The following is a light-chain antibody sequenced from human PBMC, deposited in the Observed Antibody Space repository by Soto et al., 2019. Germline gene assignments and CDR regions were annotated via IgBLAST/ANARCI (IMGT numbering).Light chain of an antibody. V-gene: IGLV2-14*01. J-gene: IGLJ1*01. Sequence: QSALTQPASVSGSPGQSITISCTGTSSDVGGYKYVSWYQQHPGKAPKLMIYEVSHRPSGVSDRFSGSKSGNTASLTISGLRAEGEADYYCSSYTSSSTPYVFGTGTKVTVL. CDR1: SSDVGGYKY. CDR3: SSYTSSSTPYV. CDR2: EVS.